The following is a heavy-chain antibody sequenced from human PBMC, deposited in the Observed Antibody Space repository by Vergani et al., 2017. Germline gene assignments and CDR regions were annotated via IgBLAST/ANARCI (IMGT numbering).Heavy chain of an antibody. J-gene: IGHJ4*02. CDR2: IVVGSGNT. CDR1: GFTFTSSA. D-gene: IGHD3-16*01. Sequence: QMQLVQSGPEVKKPGTSVTVSCKASGFTFTSSAMQWVRQARGQRLEWIGWIVVGSGNTNYAQKFQERVTITRDMSTSTAYMELSSLRSEDTAVYYCAAESWGHGSHYYFDYWGQGTLVTVSS. V-gene: IGHV1-58*02. CDR3: AAESWGHGSHYYFDY.